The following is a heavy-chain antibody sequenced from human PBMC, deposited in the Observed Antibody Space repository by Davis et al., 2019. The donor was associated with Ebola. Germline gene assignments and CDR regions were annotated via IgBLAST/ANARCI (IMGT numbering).Heavy chain of an antibody. D-gene: IGHD3-22*01. V-gene: IGHV3-7*03. CDR2: IRQDGREK. CDR1: GFTLASFW. J-gene: IGHJ6*02. CDR3: ARPYAEGHLDSSGYFSYYYYYGLDV. Sequence: GESLKISCAASGFTLASFWMSWVRQVPGKGLEWVANIRQDGREKYYGDTVKGRFTVSRDNAKNAVYLQMNGLRDDDTAVYFCARPYAEGHLDSSGYFSYYYYYGLDVWGQGTTVTVSS.